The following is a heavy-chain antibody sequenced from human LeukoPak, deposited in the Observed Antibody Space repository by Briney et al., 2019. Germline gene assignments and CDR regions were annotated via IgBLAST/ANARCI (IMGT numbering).Heavy chain of an antibody. CDR1: GFTFSSYS. CDR3: ATGNLATAPMDV. J-gene: IGHJ6*03. D-gene: IGHD4-17*01. Sequence: GGSLRLSCAASGFTFSSYSMNWVRQAPGKGLEWVSSISSSSSYIYYADSVKGRFTISRDNAKNSLYLQMNSLRTEDTALYYCATGNLATAPMDVWGKGTTVTVSS. V-gene: IGHV3-21*04. CDR2: ISSSSSYI.